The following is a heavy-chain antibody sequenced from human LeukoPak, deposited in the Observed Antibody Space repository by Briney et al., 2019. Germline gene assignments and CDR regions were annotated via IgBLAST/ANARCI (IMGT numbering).Heavy chain of an antibody. J-gene: IGHJ4*02. D-gene: IGHD2-15*01. CDR2: INSDGSTT. V-gene: IGHV3-74*01. CDR3: AKDGYCSGGSCYRYFDY. Sequence: GGSLRLSCAASGFTFSSYWMHWVRQAPGKGLVWVSRINSDGSTTNYADSVKGRFTISRDNAKNTLDLQMSSLRAEDTAVYYCAKDGYCSGGSCYRYFDYWGQGTLVTVSS. CDR1: GFTFSSYW.